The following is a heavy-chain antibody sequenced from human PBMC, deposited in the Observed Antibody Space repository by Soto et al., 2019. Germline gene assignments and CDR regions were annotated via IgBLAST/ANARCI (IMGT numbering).Heavy chain of an antibody. CDR1: GFSLSSNGVG. CDR3: AREVYYSTYFDS. Sequence: QITLRESGPALVRPTQTLTLTCTFSGFSLSSNGVGVGWIRQPPGKALEWLALIYWDNDHRYSPSLETRLTITKDTSNNQVVLTMTKLDPVDTATSYCAREVYYSTYFDSWGQGTLVTVSS. CDR2: IYWDNDH. J-gene: IGHJ4*02. V-gene: IGHV2-5*02. D-gene: IGHD3-10*01.